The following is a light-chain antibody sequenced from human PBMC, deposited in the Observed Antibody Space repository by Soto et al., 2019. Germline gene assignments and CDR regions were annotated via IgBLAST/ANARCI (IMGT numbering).Light chain of an antibody. CDR3: QKFSAGPT. J-gene: IGKJ4*01. CDR2: AAS. V-gene: IGKV1-27*01. CDR1: QAIYNY. Sequence: DIQMTQSPSSLSASVGDRVTITCRASQAIYNYLAWYQQKPGKVPTLLISAASTLQSGVPSRFSGSGSGTDFTLTISSLQPEDVATYDGQKFSAGPTFGGGTKVEI.